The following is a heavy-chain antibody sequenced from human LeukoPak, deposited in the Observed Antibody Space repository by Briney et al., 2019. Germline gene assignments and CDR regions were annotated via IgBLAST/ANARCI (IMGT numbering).Heavy chain of an antibody. D-gene: IGHD3-10*01. CDR3: AREVWDGSGSYKGFDY. CDR2: ISGSGST. Sequence: SETLSLTCAVSGGSISGYYWSWIRQPAGKGLEWMGRISGSGSTDYDPSLRSRVTMSVDTSKNQFSLKLSSVTAADTAVYYCAREVWDGSGSYKGFDYWGQGTLVTVSS. CDR1: GGSISGYY. J-gene: IGHJ4*02. V-gene: IGHV4-4*07.